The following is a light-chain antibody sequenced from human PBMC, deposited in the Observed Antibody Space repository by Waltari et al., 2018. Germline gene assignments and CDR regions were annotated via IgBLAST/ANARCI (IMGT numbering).Light chain of an antibody. Sequence: LVLTKSPSASASLGASVKLTFTPRSGYSSNVITWLQQKPGKCPRYLMKVNSDGSHRKGDDIPDRFSASNSGTEYYVTISSLQSEDEADYYCQTGGHGTWVFGGGTKLTVL. CDR1: SGYSSNV. V-gene: IGLV4-69*01. CDR2: VNSDGSH. CDR3: QTGGHGTWV. J-gene: IGLJ3*02.